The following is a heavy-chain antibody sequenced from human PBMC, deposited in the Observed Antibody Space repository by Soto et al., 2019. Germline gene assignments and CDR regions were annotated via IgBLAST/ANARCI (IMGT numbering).Heavy chain of an antibody. V-gene: IGHV1-69*01. CDR3: AGDGGEIVVGIKGIRYFDL. CDR1: GGTFSSYA. D-gene: IGHD3-22*01. J-gene: IGHJ2*01. CDR2: IIPIFGTA. Sequence: QVQLVQSGAEVKKPGSSVKVSCKASGGTFSSYAISWVRQAPGQGLEWMGGIIPIFGTANYAQKFQGRVTITADESTSTAYMELSSLRSEDTAVYYCAGDGGEIVVGIKGIRYFDLGGRGTLVTVSS.